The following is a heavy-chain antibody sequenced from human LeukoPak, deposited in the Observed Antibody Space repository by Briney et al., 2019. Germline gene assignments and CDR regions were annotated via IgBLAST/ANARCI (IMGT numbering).Heavy chain of an antibody. CDR1: GFTFSSYS. J-gene: IGHJ6*02. V-gene: IGHV3-48*02. CDR3: AREELLWFGESYYYGMDV. CDR2: ISSSSSTI. Sequence: GGSLRLSCAASGFTFSSYSMNWVRQAPGKGLEWVSYISSSSSTIYYADSVKGRFTISRDNAKNSLYLQMNSLRDEDTAVYYCAREELLWFGESYYYGMDVWGQGATVTVSS. D-gene: IGHD3-10*01.